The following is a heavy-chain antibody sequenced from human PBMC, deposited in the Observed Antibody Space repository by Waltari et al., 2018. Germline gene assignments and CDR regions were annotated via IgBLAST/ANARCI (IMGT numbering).Heavy chain of an antibody. CDR2: IYSGGST. Sequence: EVQLLESGGGLVQPGGSLRLSCAASGFTFSSYAMSWVPPVPGKGLECVSVIYSGGSTYYADSVKGRFTISRDNSKNTLYLQMNILRAEDTAVYYCAKDPVVVAATGSYWGQGTLVTVSS. J-gene: IGHJ4*02. CDR1: GFTFSSYA. CDR3: AKDPVVVAATGSY. V-gene: IGHV3-23*03. D-gene: IGHD2-15*01.